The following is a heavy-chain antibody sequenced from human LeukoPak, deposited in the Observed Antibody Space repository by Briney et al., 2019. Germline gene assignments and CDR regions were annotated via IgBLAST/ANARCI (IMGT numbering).Heavy chain of an antibody. D-gene: IGHD2-21*01. CDR1: GGSISSNSNY. Sequence: KPSETLSLTCTVSGGSISSNSNYWAWIRQPPGRGLEWIGSISYGGSTYYSPSLESRFTISVDTSKNQFSLRLSSVTAADTAVYYCARQALWFFDHWGQGTLVTVSS. V-gene: IGHV4-39*01. CDR3: ARQALWFFDH. CDR2: ISYGGST. J-gene: IGHJ4*02.